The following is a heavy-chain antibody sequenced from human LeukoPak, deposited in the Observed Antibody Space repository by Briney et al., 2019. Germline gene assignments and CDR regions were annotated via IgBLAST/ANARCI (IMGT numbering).Heavy chain of an antibody. V-gene: IGHV3-30*03. CDR3: ARTFTIAVAGIGWFDP. CDR2: ISYDGRNK. Sequence: GRSLRLSCAASGFTFNSFGMHWVRQAPGKGLEWLAVISYDGRNKYYADSVKGRFTISRDNSKNTLYLQMNSLRAEDTAVYYCARTFTIAVAGIGWFDPWGQGTLVTVSS. CDR1: GFTFNSFG. J-gene: IGHJ5*02. D-gene: IGHD6-19*01.